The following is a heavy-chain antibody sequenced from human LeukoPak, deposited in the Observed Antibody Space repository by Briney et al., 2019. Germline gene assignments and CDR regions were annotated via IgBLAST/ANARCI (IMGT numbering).Heavy chain of an antibody. Sequence: KPSETLSLTCTVSGGSISSYYWSWIRQPPGKGLEWIGYIYYSGSTNYNPSLKSRVTISVDTSKNQFSLKLSSVTAADTAVYYCAREPYGGNPYFDYWGQGTLVTVSS. CDR3: AREPYGGNPYFDY. J-gene: IGHJ4*02. V-gene: IGHV4-59*01. CDR1: GGSISSYY. CDR2: IYYSGST. D-gene: IGHD4-23*01.